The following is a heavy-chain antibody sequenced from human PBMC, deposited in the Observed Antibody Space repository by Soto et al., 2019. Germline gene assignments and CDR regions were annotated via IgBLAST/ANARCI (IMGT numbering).Heavy chain of an antibody. J-gene: IGHJ4*02. Sequence: SVKVFCKASGGTFSSYAISWVRQAPGQGLEWMGGIIPIFGTANYAQKFQGRVTITADESTSTAYMELSSLRYEDTAVYYCARGPLHLGEVSLYRFIYWGQGTLVTVSS. V-gene: IGHV1-69*13. CDR1: GGTFSSYA. CDR2: IIPIFGTA. CDR3: ARGPLHLGEVSLYRFIY. D-gene: IGHD3-16*02.